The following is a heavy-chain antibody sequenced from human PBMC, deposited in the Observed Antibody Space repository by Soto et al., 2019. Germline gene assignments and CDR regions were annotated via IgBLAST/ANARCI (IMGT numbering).Heavy chain of an antibody. V-gene: IGHV4-38-2*01. CDR1: GYSIRGGYF. CDR3: ARSMYSTSAQLYYGMDV. J-gene: IGHJ6*02. CDR2: MYHSGIT. Sequence: PSETLSLTCAVSGYSIRGGYFWGWIRQPPGKGLGWVCSMYHSGITYYNLSLKSRVTISVDTSKNQLSLKLSSATAADTAVYYCARSMYSTSAQLYYGMDVWGQGTTVTVSS. D-gene: IGHD6-6*01.